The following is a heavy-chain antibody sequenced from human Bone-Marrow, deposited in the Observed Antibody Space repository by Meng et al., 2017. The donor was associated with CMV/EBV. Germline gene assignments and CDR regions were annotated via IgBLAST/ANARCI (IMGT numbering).Heavy chain of an antibody. D-gene: IGHD3-16*01. CDR1: GGSISSSSYY. V-gene: IGHV4-39*02. J-gene: IGHJ4*02. CDR2: IFYSGST. Sequence: SETLSLTCTVSGGSISSSSYYWGWIRQPPGKGLEWIGSIFYSGSTYYNPSLKSRVSISVDTSRNQFSLKLSSVTAADTAVYYCARDRGITFWGQGTLVTVSS. CDR3: ARDRGITF.